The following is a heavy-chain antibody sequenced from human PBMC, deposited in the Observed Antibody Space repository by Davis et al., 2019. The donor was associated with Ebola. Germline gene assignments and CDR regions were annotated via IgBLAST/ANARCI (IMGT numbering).Heavy chain of an antibody. CDR2: IGTAGDT. J-gene: IGHJ4*02. V-gene: IGHV3-13*01. Sequence: GESLKISCAASGFTFSSYDMHWVRQATGKGLEWVSAIGTAGDTYYPGSVKGRFTISRENAKNSLYLQMNSLRAGDTAVYYCARDRNGDYEFDYWGQGTLVTVSS. D-gene: IGHD4-17*01. CDR1: GFTFSSYD. CDR3: ARDRNGDYEFDY.